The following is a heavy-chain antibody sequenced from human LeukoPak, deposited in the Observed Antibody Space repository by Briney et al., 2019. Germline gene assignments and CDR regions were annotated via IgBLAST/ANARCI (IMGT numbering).Heavy chain of an antibody. V-gene: IGHV4-4*07. D-gene: IGHD2-2*01. CDR3: ARAVTVYTGKQYQGYFDY. Sequence: PSETLSLTCTVSGDSISIYYWSWIRQPAGKGLEWIGRMYTSGTTNYKPSLKSRVTMSVDTSKNQFSLKLSSVTAADTAVYYCARAVTVYTGKQYQGYFDYWGQGTLVTVSS. J-gene: IGHJ4*02. CDR2: MYTSGTT. CDR1: GDSISIYY.